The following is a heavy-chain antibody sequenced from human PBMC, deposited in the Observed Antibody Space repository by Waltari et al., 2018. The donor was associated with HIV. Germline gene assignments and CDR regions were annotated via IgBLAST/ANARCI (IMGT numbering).Heavy chain of an antibody. CDR2: IYPGDSDT. J-gene: IGHJ3*02. Sequence: EVQLVQSGAEVKKRGESLKISCKGSGYSFTSSWIGWVRQLPGKGLEWMGIIYPGDSDTRYSPSFQGQVTISADKSISTAYLQWSSLKASDTAMYYCARRLRSSGWYDAFDIWGQGTMVTVSS. CDR3: ARRLRSSGWYDAFDI. CDR1: GYSFTSSW. V-gene: IGHV5-51*01. D-gene: IGHD6-19*01.